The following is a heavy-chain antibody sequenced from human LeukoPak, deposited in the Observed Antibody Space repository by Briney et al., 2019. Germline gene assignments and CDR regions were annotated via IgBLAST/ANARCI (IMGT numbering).Heavy chain of an antibody. J-gene: IGHJ6*02. Sequence: GGSLRLSCAASGFTVSSNYVSWVRQAPGKGLEWVSVIYSGGSTYYADSVKGRFTISRDNSKNTLYLQMNSLRAEDTAVYYCARDPGDYDSSGYYYSRYYYYDMDGWGQGTTVTVSS. CDR2: IYSGGST. D-gene: IGHD3-22*01. CDR1: GFTVSSNY. CDR3: ARDPGDYDSSGYYYSRYYYYDMDG. V-gene: IGHV3-53*01.